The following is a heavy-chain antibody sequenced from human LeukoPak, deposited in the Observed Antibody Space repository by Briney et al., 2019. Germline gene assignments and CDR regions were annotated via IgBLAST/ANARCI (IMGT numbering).Heavy chain of an antibody. CDR2: IYTSGST. CDR3: ARAAPVLRYFDWLFPNPDY. Sequence: PSETLSLTCTVSGGSISSYYWSWIRQPAGKGLEWIGRIYTSGSTNYNPSLKSRVTMSVDTSKNQFSLKLSSVTAEDTAVYYCARAAPVLRYFDWLFPNPDYWGQGTLVTVSS. V-gene: IGHV4-4*07. D-gene: IGHD3-9*01. J-gene: IGHJ4*02. CDR1: GGSISSYY.